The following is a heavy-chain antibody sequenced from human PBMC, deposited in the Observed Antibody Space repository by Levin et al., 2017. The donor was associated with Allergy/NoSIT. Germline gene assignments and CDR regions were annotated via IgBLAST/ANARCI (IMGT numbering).Heavy chain of an antibody. D-gene: IGHD1-26*01. CDR3: AKDLKWELLPNAFDY. CDR1: GFTFSSYA. J-gene: IGHJ4*02. V-gene: IGHV3-23*01. Sequence: SCAASGFTFSSYAMSWVRQAPGKGLEWVSAISGSGGSTYYADSVKGRFTISRDNSKNTLYLQMNSLRAEDTAVYYCAKDLKWELLPNAFDYWGQGTLVTVSS. CDR2: ISGSGGST.